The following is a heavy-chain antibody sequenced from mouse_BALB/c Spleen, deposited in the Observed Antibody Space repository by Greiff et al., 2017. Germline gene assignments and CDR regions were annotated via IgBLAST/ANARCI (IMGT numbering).Heavy chain of an antibody. J-gene: IGHJ3*01. CDR3: ARYWFAY. V-gene: IGHV1-54*01. Sequence: VMLVESGAELVRPGTSVKVSCKASGYAFTNYLIEWVKQRPGQGLEWIGVINPGSGGTNYNEKFKGKATLTADKSSSTAYMQLSSLTSDDSAVYFCARYWFAYWGQGTLVTVSA. CDR2: INPGSGGT. CDR1: GYAFTNYL.